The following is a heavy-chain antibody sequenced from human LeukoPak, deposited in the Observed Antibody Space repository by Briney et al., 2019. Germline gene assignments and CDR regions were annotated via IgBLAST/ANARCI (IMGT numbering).Heavy chain of an antibody. V-gene: IGHV3-48*04. CDR2: ISSSGSTI. CDR3: AKGCYYDSSGYYGWYFDL. CDR1: GFTFSSYS. Sequence: PGGSLRLSCAASGFTFSSYSMNWVRQAPGKVLEWVSYISSSGSTIYYADSVKGRFTISTDNAKNSLYLQMNSLRAEDTAVYYCAKGCYYDSSGYYGWYFDLWGRGTLVTVSS. J-gene: IGHJ2*01. D-gene: IGHD3-22*01.